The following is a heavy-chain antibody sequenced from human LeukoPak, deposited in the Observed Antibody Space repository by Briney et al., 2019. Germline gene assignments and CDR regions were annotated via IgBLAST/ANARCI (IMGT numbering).Heavy chain of an antibody. CDR2: IDPDGETS. CDR3: AAQGGLTGAYDP. D-gene: IGHD1-20*01. CDR1: GFTFSSYV. V-gene: IGHV3-64*01. J-gene: IGHJ5*02. Sequence: GGSLRLSCAASGFTFSSYVMLWVRQAPGMGLEYVSSIDPDGETSYYANSVQGRFTISRDNSNNMLYLHMGSLTSEDMAVYYCAAQGGLTGAYDPWGQGTLVTVSS.